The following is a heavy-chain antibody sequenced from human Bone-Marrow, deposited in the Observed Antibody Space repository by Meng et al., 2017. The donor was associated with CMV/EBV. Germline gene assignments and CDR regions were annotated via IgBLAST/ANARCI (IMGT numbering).Heavy chain of an antibody. CDR3: AREKGTGEVVGATGNCDF. CDR1: GFTFSSYA. J-gene: IGHJ4*02. CDR2: ISYDGSNK. V-gene: IGHV3-30-3*01. Sequence: GESLKISCAASGFTFSSYAMHWVRQAPGKGLEWVAVISYDGSNKYYADSVKGRFTISRDNAKNSLYLQMDSLTAEDTGVYYCAREKGTGEVVGATGNCDFWGQGTLVTVSS. D-gene: IGHD1-26*01.